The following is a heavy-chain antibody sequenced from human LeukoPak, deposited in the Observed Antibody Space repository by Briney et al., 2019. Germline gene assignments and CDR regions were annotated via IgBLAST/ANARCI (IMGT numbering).Heavy chain of an antibody. CDR2: INHSGST. CDR1: GGSFSGYY. D-gene: IGHD6-19*01. CDR3: AGLTYSSGLSDPLYYGMDV. V-gene: IGHV4-34*01. J-gene: IGHJ6*04. Sequence: SETLSLTCAVYGGSFSGYYWSWIRQPPGKGLEWIGEINHSGSTNYNPSLKSRVTISVDTSKNQFSLKLSSVTAADTAVYFCAGLTYSSGLSDPLYYGMDVWGKGTTVTVSS.